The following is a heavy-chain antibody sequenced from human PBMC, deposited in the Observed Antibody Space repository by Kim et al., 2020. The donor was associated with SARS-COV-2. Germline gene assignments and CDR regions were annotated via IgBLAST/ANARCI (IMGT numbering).Heavy chain of an antibody. CDR1: GGTFSSYA. D-gene: IGHD3-22*01. J-gene: IGHJ5*02. CDR3: ARDPMISSLAHTQTWVWFDP. V-gene: IGHV1-69*13. CDR2: IIPIFGTA. Sequence: SVKVSCKASGGTFSSYAISWVRQAPGQGLEWMGGIIPIFGTANYAQKFQGRVTITADESTSTAYMELSSLRSEDTAVYYCARDPMISSLAHTQTWVWFDPWGQGTLVTVSS.